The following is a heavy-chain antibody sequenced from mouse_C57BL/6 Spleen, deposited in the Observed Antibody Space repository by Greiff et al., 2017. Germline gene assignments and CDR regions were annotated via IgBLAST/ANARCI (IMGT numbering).Heavy chain of an antibody. CDR2: IDPENGDT. V-gene: IGHV14-4*01. D-gene: IGHD1-1*01. J-gene: IGHJ4*01. CDR3: TIPNYYYAMDY. Sequence: EVQLQQSGAELVRPGASVKLSCTASGFNIKDDYMHWVKQRPEQGLEWIGWIDPENGDTEYASKFQGKATITADTSSNTAYLQLRSLTSEDAAVYYCTIPNYYYAMDYWGQGTSVTVSS. CDR1: GFNIKDDY.